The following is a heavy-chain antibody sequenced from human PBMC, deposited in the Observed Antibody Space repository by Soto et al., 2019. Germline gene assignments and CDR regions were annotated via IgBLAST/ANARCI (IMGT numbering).Heavy chain of an antibody. V-gene: IGHV3-23*01. Sequence: EVQLLESGGGWVQPGGSLRLSCAASGSSFSSYAMNWVRQAPGKGLEWVSSISGPGSITYYADSVKGRFTISRDNSKDTLYMQMNSLRVEDTAVYYCAKGGFWVHYGMDVWGQGTTVTVSS. CDR1: GSSFSSYA. CDR2: ISGPGSIT. J-gene: IGHJ6*02. D-gene: IGHD3-16*01. CDR3: AKGGFWVHYGMDV.